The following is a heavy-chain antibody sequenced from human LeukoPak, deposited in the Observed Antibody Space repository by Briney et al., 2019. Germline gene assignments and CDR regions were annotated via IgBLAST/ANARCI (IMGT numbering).Heavy chain of an antibody. Sequence: SETLSLTCAVSGDSIINNNWWSWVRQPPGKGLEWIGEIHHSGTTNYNPSLKSRVTISVDKSKNQFYLKLSSVTAADTAVYYCARDMTDWWFDPWGQGTLVTVSS. CDR1: GDSIINNNW. D-gene: IGHD3-9*01. J-gene: IGHJ5*02. V-gene: IGHV4-4*02. CDR3: ARDMTDWWFDP. CDR2: IHHSGTT.